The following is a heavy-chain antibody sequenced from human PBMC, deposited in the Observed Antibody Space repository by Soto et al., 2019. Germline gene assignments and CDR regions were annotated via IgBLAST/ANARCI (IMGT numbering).Heavy chain of an antibody. CDR1: GFTVSSNY. D-gene: IGHD2-21*02. J-gene: IGHJ3*02. CDR3: ATCGGDCTVTAFDI. CDR2: IYSGGST. V-gene: IGHV3-53*01. Sequence: GGSLRLSCAASGFTVSSNYMSWVRQAPGKGLEWVSVIYSGGSTYYADSVKGRFTISRDNSKNTLYLQMNSLRAEDTAVYYCATCGGDCTVTAFDIWGQGTMVTVSS.